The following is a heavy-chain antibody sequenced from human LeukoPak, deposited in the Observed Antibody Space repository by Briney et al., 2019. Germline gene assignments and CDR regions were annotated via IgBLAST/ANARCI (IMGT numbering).Heavy chain of an antibody. J-gene: IGHJ1*01. CDR1: GFTFGSYA. D-gene: IGHD6-13*01. Sequence: GGSLRLSCAVSGFTFGSYAMNWVRQTPGKGLQWVSAIGGTGGGTIYADSVKGRFTISRDNSKNTVYLQMNRLRVEDAAIYYCVKGRIATPGYAEKFLYWGQGTRVTVSS. CDR3: VKGRIATPGYAEKFLY. CDR2: IGGTGGGT. V-gene: IGHV3-23*01.